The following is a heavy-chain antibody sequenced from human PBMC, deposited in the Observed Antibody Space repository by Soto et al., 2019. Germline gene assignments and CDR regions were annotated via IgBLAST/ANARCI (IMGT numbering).Heavy chain of an antibody. Sequence: QVQLVESGGGVVQPGRSLRLSCAASGFTFSSYAMHWVRQAPGEGLEWVAVISYDGSNKYYADSVKGRFTISRDNSKNTLYLQMNSLRAEDTAVYYCARDPITMIVVVITIGYFDYWGQGTLVTVSS. D-gene: IGHD3-22*01. CDR3: ARDPITMIVVVITIGYFDY. CDR2: ISYDGSNK. CDR1: GFTFSSYA. J-gene: IGHJ4*02. V-gene: IGHV3-30-3*01.